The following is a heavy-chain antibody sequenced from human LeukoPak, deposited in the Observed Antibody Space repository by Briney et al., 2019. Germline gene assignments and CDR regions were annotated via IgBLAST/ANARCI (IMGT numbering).Heavy chain of an antibody. CDR2: ISGSGGST. D-gene: IGHD6-19*01. CDR3: AKFGEYSSGWYEVDY. Sequence: GGSLRLSCAASGFTFSSYAMSWVRQAPGKGLEWVSAISGSGGSTYYADSVKGRFTISRGNSKNTLYLQMNSLRAEDTAVYYCAKFGEYSSGWYEVDYWGQGTLVTVSS. J-gene: IGHJ4*02. V-gene: IGHV3-23*01. CDR1: GFTFSSYA.